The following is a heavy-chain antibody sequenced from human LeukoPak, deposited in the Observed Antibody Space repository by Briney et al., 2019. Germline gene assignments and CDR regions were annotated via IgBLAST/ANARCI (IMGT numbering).Heavy chain of an antibody. CDR1: GFVFRAYG. CDR2: ISGSGGTT. Sequence: GGSLRLSCATSGFVFRAYGMSWVRQAPGKGLEWVSGISGSGGTTNYAHSVKGRFTISRDNSKNTLFLQLNSLRAEDTALYYCAKGGGLSGFQFWFGPWGQGTLVSVSS. V-gene: IGHV3-23*01. D-gene: IGHD3-22*01. CDR3: AKGGGLSGFQFWFGP. J-gene: IGHJ5*02.